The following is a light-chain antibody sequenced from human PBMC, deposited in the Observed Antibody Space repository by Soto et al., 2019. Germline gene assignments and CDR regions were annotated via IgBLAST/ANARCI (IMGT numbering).Light chain of an antibody. J-gene: IGKJ1*01. CDR3: QQLNSYPRT. V-gene: IGKV1-9*01. CDR1: QGISSY. CDR2: AAS. Sequence: DIQLTQSPSFLSASVGDRVTITRRASQGISSYLAWYQQKPGKAPKLLIYAAASTLQSGVPSRFSGSGSGTEFTLPISSLQPEDFATYYCQQLNSYPRTFGQGTKVEIK.